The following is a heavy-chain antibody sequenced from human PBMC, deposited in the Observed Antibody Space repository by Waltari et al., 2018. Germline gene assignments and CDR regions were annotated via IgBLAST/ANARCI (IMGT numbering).Heavy chain of an antibody. J-gene: IGHJ6*03. CDR3: VGSTMEFFYYYYYMDV. CDR2: GYHSGST. V-gene: IGHV4-38-2*02. D-gene: IGHD1-1*01. CDR1: AYSITSGYY. Sequence: QVQLQESGPGLVKPSETLSLTCTVSAYSITSGYYWGWIRQPPGKGLEWIGRGYHSGSTYYNPTLKSRVTISIDTSKNQFSLKLKSVTAADTAVYYCVGSTMEFFYYYYYMDVWGKGTTVTISS.